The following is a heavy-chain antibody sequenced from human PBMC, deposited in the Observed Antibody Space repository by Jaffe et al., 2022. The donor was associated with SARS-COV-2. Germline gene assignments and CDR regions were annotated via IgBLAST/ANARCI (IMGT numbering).Heavy chain of an antibody. CDR1: GFTFSSYG. J-gene: IGHJ6*02. CDR3: AKDLEEGKTQLDYYYYGMDV. D-gene: IGHD6-6*01. V-gene: IGHV3-30*18. Sequence: QVQLVESGGGVVQPGRSLRLSCAASGFTFSSYGMHWVRQAPGKGLEWVAVISYDGSNKYYADSVKGRFTISRDNSKNTLYLQMNSLRAEDTAVYYCAKDLEEGKTQLDYYYYGMDVWGQGTTVTVSS. CDR2: ISYDGSNK.